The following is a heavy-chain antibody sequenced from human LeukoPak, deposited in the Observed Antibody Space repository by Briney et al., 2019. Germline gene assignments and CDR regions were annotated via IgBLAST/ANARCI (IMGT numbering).Heavy chain of an antibody. D-gene: IGHD2-8*01. V-gene: IGHV4-59*01. CDR3: ARGLIRQSAFDI. Sequence: PSETLSLTCSVSGGSISNYDWSWSRHPPGKGRGWVAYIYYSASTTYNPSLKSRVTISIDTSKTQFSLKLNSVTAAATATYYCARGLIRQSAFDIWGQGKMVTVSS. CDR1: GGSISNYD. J-gene: IGHJ3*02. CDR2: IYYSAST.